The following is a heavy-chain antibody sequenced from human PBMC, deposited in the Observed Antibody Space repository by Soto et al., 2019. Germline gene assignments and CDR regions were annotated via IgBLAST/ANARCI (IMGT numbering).Heavy chain of an antibody. CDR3: ARADPDASVGY. J-gene: IGHJ4*02. D-gene: IGHD3-16*01. Sequence: SETLSLTCTVSGGSMSSHYWTWLRQPPGKGLEWIGYISYSGSTYYNPSLKSRVTISADTSRNQFSLRLSSVIAADTAVYYCARADPDASVGYWGQGTLVTVSS. V-gene: IGHV4-59*11. CDR1: GGSMSSHY. CDR2: ISYSGST.